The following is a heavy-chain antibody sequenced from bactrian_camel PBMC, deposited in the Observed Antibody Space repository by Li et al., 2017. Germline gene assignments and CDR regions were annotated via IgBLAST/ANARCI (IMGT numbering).Heavy chain of an antibody. D-gene: IGHD1*01. CDR2: IYTGGGST. V-gene: IGHV3S54*01. Sequence: VQLVESGGGMVQTGGTLRLACAGSGKMWSNAYCMSWFRQAPGKQREPVAIIYTGGGSTSYADSVKGRFTISRDKDKHTTYLQMNSLTPEDTAMYTCKTNLEPMFGCRENLRGQGTQVTVS. CDR1: GKMWSNAYC. CDR3: KTNLEPMFGCRENL. J-gene: IGHJ4*01.